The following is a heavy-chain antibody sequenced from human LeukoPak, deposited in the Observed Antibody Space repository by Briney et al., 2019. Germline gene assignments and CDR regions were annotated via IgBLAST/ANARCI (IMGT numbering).Heavy chain of an antibody. CDR1: GITFSNYW. J-gene: IGHJ4*02. V-gene: IGHV3-7*04. Sequence: GGSLRLSCAASGITFSNYWMSWVRQAPGKGLEWVANIKQDATEKYYVDSVKGRFTISRDNARNSLYLQMNSLRAEDTAVYYCARTRSIQLWTFDYWGQGALATVSS. CDR2: IKQDATEK. CDR3: ARTRSIQLWTFDY. D-gene: IGHD5-18*01.